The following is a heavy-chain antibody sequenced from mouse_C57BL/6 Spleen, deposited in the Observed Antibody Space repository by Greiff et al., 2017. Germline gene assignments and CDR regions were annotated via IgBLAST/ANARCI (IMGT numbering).Heavy chain of an antibody. CDR3: ARGALYYDYDQGGMDY. CDR2: IHPNSGST. V-gene: IGHV1-64*01. J-gene: IGHJ4*01. CDR1: GYTFTSYW. D-gene: IGHD2-4*01. Sequence: QVQLQQPGAELVKPGASVKSSCKASGYTFTSYWMHWVKQRPGQGLEWIGMIHPNSGSTNYNEKFKSKATLTVDKSYSTAYMQLSSLTSEDSAVYYCARGALYYDYDQGGMDYWGQGTSVTVSS.